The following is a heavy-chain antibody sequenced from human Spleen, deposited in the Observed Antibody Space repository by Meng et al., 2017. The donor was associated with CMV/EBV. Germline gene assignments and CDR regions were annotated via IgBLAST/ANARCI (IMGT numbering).Heavy chain of an antibody. Sequence: ASVKVSCKASGYTFTSYDISWVRQAPGQGLEWMGWISVYNGGTNYAQNFQGRVTMTTDTSTSTAYMELRSLRSDDMAVYYCARKQLPGRRYSSSSGDYWGQGTLVTVSS. D-gene: IGHD6-6*01. CDR2: ISVYNGGT. CDR1: GYTFTSYD. CDR3: ARKQLPGRRYSSSSGDY. J-gene: IGHJ4*02. V-gene: IGHV1-18*03.